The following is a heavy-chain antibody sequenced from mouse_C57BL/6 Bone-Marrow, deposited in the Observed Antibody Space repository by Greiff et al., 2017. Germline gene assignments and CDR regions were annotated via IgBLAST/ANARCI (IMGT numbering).Heavy chain of an antibody. V-gene: IGHV1-81*01. J-gene: IGHJ2*01. CDR2: IYPRSGNT. CDR3: ARKRYYFDY. CDR1: GYTFTSYG. Sequence: QVQLQQSGAELARPGASVKLSCKASGYTFTSYGISWVKQRTGQGLEWIGEIYPRSGNTYYNEKFKGKATLTADKSSSTAYMELRSLTSEDSAVYFCARKRYYFDYWDQGTTLTVSS.